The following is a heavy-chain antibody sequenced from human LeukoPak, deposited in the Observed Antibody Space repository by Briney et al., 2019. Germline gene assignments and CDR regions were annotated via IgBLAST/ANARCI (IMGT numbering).Heavy chain of an antibody. CDR3: ARHRPDMAGFDY. CDR2: ISSSGKA. CDR1: GGSITTADFD. J-gene: IGHJ4*02. V-gene: IGHV4-39*01. D-gene: IGHD6-19*01. Sequence: SETLSLTCAVSGGSITTADFDWAWIRQPPGQGFEWIATISSSGKAYYYPSLMSRVTISVDTSKNHFSLDVTSVTAADTAVYYCARHRPDMAGFDYWGQGTLVTVSS.